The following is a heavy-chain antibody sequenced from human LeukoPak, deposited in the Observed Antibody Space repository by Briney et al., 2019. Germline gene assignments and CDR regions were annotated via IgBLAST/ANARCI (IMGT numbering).Heavy chain of an antibody. CDR2: IKQDGSEK. D-gene: IGHD1-26*01. Sequence: GGSLRLSYAASGFTFSSYWMSWVRQAPGKGLEWVANIKQDGSEKYYVDSVKGRFTISRDNAKNSLYLQMNSLRAEDTAVYYCARDPYSGAYYEGYYYYYMDVWGKGTTVTISS. J-gene: IGHJ6*03. CDR3: ARDPYSGAYYEGYYYYYMDV. CDR1: GFTFSSYW. V-gene: IGHV3-7*01.